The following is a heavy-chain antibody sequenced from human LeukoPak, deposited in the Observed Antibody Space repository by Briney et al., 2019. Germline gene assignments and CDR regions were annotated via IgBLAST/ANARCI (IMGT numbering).Heavy chain of an antibody. CDR1: GFTFDDYA. CDR3: AKGKGTAAAGHIDY. V-gene: IGHV3-9*01. J-gene: IGHJ4*02. Sequence: GGSLRLSCAASGFTFDDYAMHWVRQAPGKGLEWVSGISWNSGSIGYADSVKGRFTISRDNAKNSLYLQMNSLRAEDTALYYCAKGKGTAAAGHIDYWGQGTLVTVSS. D-gene: IGHD6-13*01. CDR2: ISWNSGSI.